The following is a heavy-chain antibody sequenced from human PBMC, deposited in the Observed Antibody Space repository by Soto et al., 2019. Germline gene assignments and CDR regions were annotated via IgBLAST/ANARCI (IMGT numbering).Heavy chain of an antibody. J-gene: IGHJ6*02. CDR2: IWYDGSNK. CDR3: ARVHSQYFYCYGMDV. D-gene: IGHD2-15*01. Sequence: QVQLVESGGGVVQPGRSLRLSCAASGFTFSSYGMHWVRQAPGKGLEWVAVIWYDGSNKYYADSVKGRFTISRDNSKNTLYLQMNSLRAEDTAVYYCARVHSQYFYCYGMDVWGQGTTVTVSS. V-gene: IGHV3-33*01. CDR1: GFTFSSYG.